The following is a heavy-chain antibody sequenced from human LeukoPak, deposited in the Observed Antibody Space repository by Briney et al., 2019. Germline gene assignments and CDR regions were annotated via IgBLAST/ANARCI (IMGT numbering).Heavy chain of an antibody. V-gene: IGHV4-59*08. D-gene: IGHD2-15*01. Sequence: SETLSLTCTVSGGSVSGYYWSWIRRPPGRGLEWIGYIFYSGTTLYSPSLKSRVTMSVDTSENQFSLKLSSVTAADKAVYYCAGRGHRYSRDWGQGILVTVSS. CDR1: GGSVSGYY. CDR2: IFYSGTT. CDR3: AGRGHRYSRD. J-gene: IGHJ1*01.